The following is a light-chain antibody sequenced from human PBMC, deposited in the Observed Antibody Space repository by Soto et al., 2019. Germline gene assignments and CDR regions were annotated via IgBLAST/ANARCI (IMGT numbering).Light chain of an antibody. CDR1: QYVSNK. CDR2: GAS. Sequence: EIVMTPSQATLSVSPLERANLSCRSSQYVSNKVAWYQQKPGQAPSLLILGASTRATGVPARFSGSGSGTEFTLTITRLEPEDFAVYYCHKYGSAPWKFGQGTKVDIK. CDR3: HKYGSAPWK. V-gene: IGKV3-15*01. J-gene: IGKJ1*01.